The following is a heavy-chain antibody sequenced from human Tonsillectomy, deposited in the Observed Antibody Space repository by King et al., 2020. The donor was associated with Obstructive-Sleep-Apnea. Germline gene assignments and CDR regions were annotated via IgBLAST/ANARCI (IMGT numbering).Heavy chain of an antibody. J-gene: IGHJ5*02. CDR2: LYHSGTT. D-gene: IGHD4-17*01. Sequence: VQLQESGPGLVKPSETLSLTCTVSGYSISSGFYWGWIRQPPGKGLEWIGSLYHSGTTYYNPSLNSRVTISVDTSKNQFSLRLSSVTAADTAVYYCAREADYVRWFDPWGQGTLVTVSS. CDR3: AREADYVRWFDP. V-gene: IGHV4-38-2*02. CDR1: GYSISSGFY.